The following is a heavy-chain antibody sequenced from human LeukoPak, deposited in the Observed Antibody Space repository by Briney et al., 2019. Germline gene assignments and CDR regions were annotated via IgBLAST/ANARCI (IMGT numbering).Heavy chain of an antibody. V-gene: IGHV4-59*12. D-gene: IGHD6-19*01. J-gene: IGHJ3*02. CDR1: SGSFRTYY. CDR2: TFYNEGT. Sequence: PSETLSLTCTVSSGSFRTYYWSWIRQPPGKGLEWIGYTFYNEGTSYNPSLKSRVTMSVDTSKNQFSLNVSSVTAADTAVYYCARDQALGYGWPTVLAIDIWGQGTMVTVSS. CDR3: ARDQALGYGWPTVLAIDI.